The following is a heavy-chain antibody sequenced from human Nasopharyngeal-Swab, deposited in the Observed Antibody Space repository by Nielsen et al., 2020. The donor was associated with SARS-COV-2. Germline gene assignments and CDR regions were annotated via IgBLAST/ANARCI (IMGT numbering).Heavy chain of an antibody. D-gene: IGHD6-13*01. CDR1: GFTFSSYS. J-gene: IGHJ4*02. CDR2: ISSSSSYI. Sequence: GGSLRLSCAASGFTFSSYSMNWVRQAPGKGLEWVSSISSSSSYIYYADSVKGRFTISRDNAKNSLYLQTNSLRAEDTAVYYCARATGYSSSQGDYWGQGTLVTVSS. CDR3: ARATGYSSSQGDY. V-gene: IGHV3-21*01.